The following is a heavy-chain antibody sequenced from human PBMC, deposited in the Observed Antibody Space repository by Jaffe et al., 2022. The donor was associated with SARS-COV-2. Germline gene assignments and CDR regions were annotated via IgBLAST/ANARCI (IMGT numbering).Heavy chain of an antibody. Sequence: QVQLQESGPGLVKPSQTLSLTCTVSGGSISSGSYYWSWIRQPAGKGLEWIGRIYTSGSTNYNPSLKSRVTISVDTSKNQFSLKLSSVTAADTAVYYCAREGALGYYGYYFDYWGQGTLVTVSS. D-gene: IGHD3-10*01. CDR3: AREGALGYYGYYFDY. J-gene: IGHJ4*02. CDR1: GGSISSGSYY. V-gene: IGHV4-61*02. CDR2: IYTSGST.